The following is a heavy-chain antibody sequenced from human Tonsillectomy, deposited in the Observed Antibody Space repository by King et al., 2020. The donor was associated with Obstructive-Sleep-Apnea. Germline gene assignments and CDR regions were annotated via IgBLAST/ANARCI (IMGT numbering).Heavy chain of an antibody. V-gene: IGHV1-2*02. CDR2: INPHSGDT. J-gene: IGHJ4*02. Sequence: QLVQSGAEVKKPGASVKVSCKASGYTFTAYLMHWVRQAPGQGLEWMGWINPHSGDTNLLQKFQGRVTMTRDTSISTAYMELTRLRSGDTAVYYCATFSSSSHFDYWGQGTLVTVSS. CDR1: GYTFTAYL. CDR3: ATFSSSSHFDY. D-gene: IGHD3-3*01.